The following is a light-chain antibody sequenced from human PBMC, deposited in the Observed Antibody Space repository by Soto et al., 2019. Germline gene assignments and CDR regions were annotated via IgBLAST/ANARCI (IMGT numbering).Light chain of an antibody. CDR1: QYINTY. J-gene: IGKJ3*01. CDR2: AAS. CDR3: QQPYSAPLT. Sequence: EIQMTQSPSSLSASVGDRVTITCRASQYINTYLNRYPQKPGKAPKLLIYAASTLQSGGPSRFSGSGSETDFTLNISSLRPEDFATYYCQQPYSAPLTFGPGTKVDIK. V-gene: IGKV1-39*01.